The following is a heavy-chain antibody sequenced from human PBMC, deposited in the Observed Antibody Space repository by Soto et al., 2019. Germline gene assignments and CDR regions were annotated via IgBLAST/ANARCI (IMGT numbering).Heavy chain of an antibody. CDR3: ARVASYSSSPFDY. J-gene: IGHJ4*02. V-gene: IGHV3-21*01. CDR1: GFTFSSYS. Sequence: LRLSCAASGFTFSSYSMNWVRQAPGKGLEWVSSISSSSSYIYYADSVKGRFTISRDNAKNSLYLQMNSLRAEDTAVYYCARVASYSSSPFDYWGQGTLVTVS. D-gene: IGHD6-6*01. CDR2: ISSSSSYI.